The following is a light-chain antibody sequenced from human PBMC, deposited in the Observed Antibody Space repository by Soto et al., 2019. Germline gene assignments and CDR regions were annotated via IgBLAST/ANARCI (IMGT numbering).Light chain of an antibody. CDR1: SSDVGGYNS. CDR3: SSYTSSSTPYVV. J-gene: IGLJ2*01. Sequence: QSALTQPASVSGSPGQSITISCTGTSSDVGGYNSVSWYQHHPAKAPKLMIYDVTNRPSGVSNRFSGSKSGNTASLTISGLQAEDEADYYCSSYTSSSTPYVVFGGGTKLTVL. V-gene: IGLV2-14*03. CDR2: DVT.